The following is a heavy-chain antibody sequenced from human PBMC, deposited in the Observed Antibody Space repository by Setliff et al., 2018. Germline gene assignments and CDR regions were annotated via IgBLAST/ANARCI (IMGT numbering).Heavy chain of an antibody. Sequence: GGSLRLSCAASGFSVSNYWMHWVRQAPGKGLVWVSRINSDGSSTNYADPVKGQFTVTRDNAKNTLYLQMNSLRAEDTAVYYCARDGHNVYYFDYWGLGPLVTVSS. J-gene: IGHJ4*02. CDR2: INSDGSST. V-gene: IGHV3-74*01. D-gene: IGHD1-1*01. CDR3: ARDGHNVYYFDY. CDR1: GFSVSNYW.